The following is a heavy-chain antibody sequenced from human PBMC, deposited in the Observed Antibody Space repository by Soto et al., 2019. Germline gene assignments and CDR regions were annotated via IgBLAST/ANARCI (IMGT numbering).Heavy chain of an antibody. CDR1: GGTFSSYA. CDR3: ARSQGSSTSLEIYYYYYYGMDV. D-gene: IGHD2-2*01. CDR2: IIPLCGAA. Sequence: QVQLVQSGAEVTMPGSSVRVCCKASGGTFSSYAISWVRQAPGQGLEWRGGIIPLCGAANYEQKFQGRVTITADESTRSAYMELSSLRSEHTAVYYCARSQGSSTSLEIYYYYYYGMDVWGQGTTVTVSS. V-gene: IGHV1-69*01. J-gene: IGHJ6*02.